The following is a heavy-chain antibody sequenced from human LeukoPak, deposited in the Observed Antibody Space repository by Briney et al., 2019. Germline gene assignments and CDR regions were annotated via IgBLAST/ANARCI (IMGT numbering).Heavy chain of an antibody. V-gene: IGHV3-53*01. Sequence: GGSLRLSCAASGFTFSSYAMSWVRQAPGKGLEWVSVIYSGGSTYYADSVKGRFTISRDNSKNTLYLQMNSLRAEDTAVYYCARGRDGFFDYWGQGTLVTVSS. CDR2: IYSGGST. D-gene: IGHD5-24*01. J-gene: IGHJ4*02. CDR3: ARGRDGFFDY. CDR1: GFTFSSYA.